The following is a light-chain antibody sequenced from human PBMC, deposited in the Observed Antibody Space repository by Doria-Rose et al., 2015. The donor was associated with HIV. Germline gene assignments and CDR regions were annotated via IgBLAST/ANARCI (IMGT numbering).Light chain of an antibody. V-gene: IGKV3-20*01. J-gene: IGKJ1*01. CDR3: HQYGTSWT. CDR1: QSFSSTY. CDR2: DGS. Sequence: TQSPGTLSLSPGERATLSCRASQSFSSTYLAWYQQKPGQAPSLLIYDGSTRATGIPDRFRASGSGTDFTLTINRLEPEDFALYYCHQYGTSWTFGQGTKVE.